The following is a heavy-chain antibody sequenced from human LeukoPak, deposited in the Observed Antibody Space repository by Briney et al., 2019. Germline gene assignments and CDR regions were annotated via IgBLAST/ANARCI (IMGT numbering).Heavy chain of an antibody. CDR1: GGSFSGYY. D-gene: IGHD2-2*01. V-gene: IGHV4-34*01. CDR2: INHSGST. Sequence: SETLSLTCAVYGGSFSGYYWSWIRQPPGKGLEWIGEINHSGSTNYNPSLKSRVTISVDTSKNQFSLKLSSVTAADTAVYYCVRGLNCSSTSCYLYYYYYYGMDVWGQGTTVTVSS. J-gene: IGHJ6*02. CDR3: VRGLNCSSTSCYLYYYYYYGMDV.